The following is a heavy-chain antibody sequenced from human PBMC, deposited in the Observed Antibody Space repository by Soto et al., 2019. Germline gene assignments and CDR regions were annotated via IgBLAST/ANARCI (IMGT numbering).Heavy chain of an antibody. V-gene: IGHV3-33*01. CDR3: ARGAATVTPPVFEGLTSGAFDI. D-gene: IGHD4-17*01. CDR1: GFTFSSYG. J-gene: IGHJ3*02. CDR2: IWYDGSNK. Sequence: GGSLRLSCAASGFTFSSYGMHWVRQAPGKGLEWVAVIWYDGSNKYYADSVKGRFTISRDNSKNTLYLQMNSLRAEDTAVYYCARGAATVTPPVFEGLTSGAFDIWGQGTMVTVSS.